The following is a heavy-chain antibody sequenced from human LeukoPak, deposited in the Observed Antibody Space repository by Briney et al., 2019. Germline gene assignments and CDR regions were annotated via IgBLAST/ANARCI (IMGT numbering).Heavy chain of an antibody. Sequence: VSVKVSCKASGYTFTSYYMHWVRQAPGQGLEWMGIINPSGGSTSYAQKFQGRVTMTRDMSTSTVYMELSSLRSEDTAVYYCARGITGTTDWFDPWGQGTLVTVSS. D-gene: IGHD1-7*01. J-gene: IGHJ5*02. CDR3: ARGITGTTDWFDP. CDR1: GYTFTSYY. CDR2: INPSGGST. V-gene: IGHV1-46*01.